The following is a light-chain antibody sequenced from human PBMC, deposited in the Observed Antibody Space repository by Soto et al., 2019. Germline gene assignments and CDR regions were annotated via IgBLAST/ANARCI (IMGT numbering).Light chain of an antibody. J-gene: IGKJ2*01. Sequence: EIVRTQSPGTLSLSPGERATLSCRSSQSVSSSYLAWYQQKPGQAPRLLIYGASSRATGIPDRFSGSGSGTDFTLTISRLEPEDFAVYYCQQYGSPPMYTFGQGTKVDIK. CDR1: QSVSSSY. CDR3: QQYGSPPMYT. CDR2: GAS. V-gene: IGKV3-20*01.